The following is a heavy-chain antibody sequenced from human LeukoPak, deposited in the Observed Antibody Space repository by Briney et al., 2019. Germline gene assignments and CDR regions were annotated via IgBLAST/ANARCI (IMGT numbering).Heavy chain of an antibody. Sequence: PGGSLRLSCTASAFTFSSYWMTWVRQAPGKGLDWVANIKEDGSEKFFADSVKGRFTISRDNARNSLYLQMNSLRAEDTAVYYCARDMAYIPIAVAGTSDYWGQGTLVTVSS. D-gene: IGHD6-19*01. CDR2: IKEDGSEK. CDR1: AFTFSSYW. V-gene: IGHV3-7*01. J-gene: IGHJ4*02. CDR3: ARDMAYIPIAVAGTSDY.